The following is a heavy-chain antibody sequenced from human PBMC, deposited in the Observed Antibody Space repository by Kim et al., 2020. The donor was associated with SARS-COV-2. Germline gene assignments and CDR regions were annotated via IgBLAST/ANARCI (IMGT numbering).Heavy chain of an antibody. J-gene: IGHJ4*02. V-gene: IGHV3-11*05. D-gene: IGHD3-10*01. CDR3: ARVDYYGSGSYIALDY. Sequence: SVNGRFTSSRDNAKNSLYLQMNSLRAEDTAVYYCARVDYYGSGSYIALDYWGQGTLVTVSS.